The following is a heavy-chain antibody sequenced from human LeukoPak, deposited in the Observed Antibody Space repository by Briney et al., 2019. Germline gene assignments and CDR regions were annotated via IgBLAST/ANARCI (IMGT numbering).Heavy chain of an antibody. CDR3: ATGYGDYAAAFDI. V-gene: IGHV4-30-4*01. D-gene: IGHD4-17*01. CDR2: IYYSGST. Sequence: PSETLSLTCTVSGGSISSGDYYWGWIRQPPGKGLEWIGYIYYSGSTYYNPSLKSRVTISVDTSKNQFSLKLSSVTAADTAVYYCATGYGDYAAAFDIWGQGTMVTVSS. CDR1: GGSISSGDYY. J-gene: IGHJ3*02.